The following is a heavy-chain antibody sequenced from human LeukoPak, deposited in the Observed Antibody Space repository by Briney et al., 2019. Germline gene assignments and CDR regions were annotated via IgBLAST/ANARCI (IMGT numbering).Heavy chain of an antibody. D-gene: IGHD2-2*01. CDR1: GDSFSSKSAA. J-gene: IGHJ5*02. CDR2: TYYRSKWYH. Sequence: SQTLSLTCAISGDSFSSKSAAWNWIRQSPSRGLEWLGRTYYRSKWYHEYAVSVKSRITINPDTSKNQFSLHLNSVTPEDTAVYYCARRLTQYDCFDPWGQGILVTVSS. CDR3: ARRLTQYDCFDP. V-gene: IGHV6-1*01.